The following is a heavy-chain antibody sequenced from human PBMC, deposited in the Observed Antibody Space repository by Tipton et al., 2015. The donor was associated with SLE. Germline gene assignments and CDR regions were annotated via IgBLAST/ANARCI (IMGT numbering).Heavy chain of an antibody. CDR3: ARDRDSGSALDVFDI. J-gene: IGHJ3*02. CDR1: GGSTTNYY. CDR2: VYNSGGT. Sequence: TLSLTCTVSGGSTTNYYWSWIRQPPGKGLEWIGYVYNSGGTNYNPSLKSRVTISIDTSRNQFSLKLTSVTAADTAVYYCARDRDSGSALDVFDIWGQGTMVTVSS. D-gene: IGHD1-26*01. V-gene: IGHV4-59*01.